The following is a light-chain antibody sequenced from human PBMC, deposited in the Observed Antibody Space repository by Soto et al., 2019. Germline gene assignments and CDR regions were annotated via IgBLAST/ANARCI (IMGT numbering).Light chain of an antibody. CDR1: SSDVGGYDF. CDR3: SSYSGTSTFPV. Sequence: QSALTQPRSVSGSPGQSVTISCTGTSSDVGGYDFVSWYRQHPGKGPELIMYDVGRRPSGVPDRFSGSKSGDTASLTISGLEAEDEAGYHCSSYSGTSTFPVVGGGTKLTVL. V-gene: IGLV2-11*01. J-gene: IGLJ3*02. CDR2: DVG.